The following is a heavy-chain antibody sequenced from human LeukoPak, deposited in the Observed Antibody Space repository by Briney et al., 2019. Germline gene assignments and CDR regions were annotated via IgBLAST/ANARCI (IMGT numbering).Heavy chain of an antibody. D-gene: IGHD3-16*02. V-gene: IGHV3-66*01. Sequence: GSLRLSCAASGFTVSSNYMSWVRQAPGKGLEWVSVIYSGGSTYYADSVKGRLTISRDNSKNTLYLQMNSLRAEDTAVYYCAREGRITFGGVIVPIFDYWGQGTLVTVSS. CDR3: AREGRITFGGVIVPIFDY. CDR2: IYSGGST. J-gene: IGHJ4*02. CDR1: GFTVSSNY.